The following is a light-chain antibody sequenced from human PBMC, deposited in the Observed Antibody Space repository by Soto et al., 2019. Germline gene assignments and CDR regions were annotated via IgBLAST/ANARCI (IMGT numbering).Light chain of an antibody. CDR2: GVN. J-gene: IGLJ3*02. CDR3: TSYAGRNIWV. Sequence: QSALTQPPSASGSPRQSVTISCTGTSSDVGAYNYVSWYQQYPGKAPKLMIYGVNKRPSRVPDRFSGSKSGKTASLTVSGLQPEDEADYHCTSYAGRNIWVFGGGTKVTLL. V-gene: IGLV2-8*01. CDR1: SSDVGAYNY.